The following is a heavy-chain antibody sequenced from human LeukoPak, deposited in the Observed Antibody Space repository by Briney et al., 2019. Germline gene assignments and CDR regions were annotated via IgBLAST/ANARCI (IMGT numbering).Heavy chain of an antibody. CDR1: GYTFTSYY. V-gene: IGHV1-46*01. CDR3: ARGRGSYSHDAFDI. CDR2: INPSGGST. Sequence: ASVKVSCKASGYTFTSYYMHWVRQAPGQGLEWMGIINPSGGSTSYAQKFQGIVTITADESTSTAYMELSSLRSEDTAVYYCARGRGSYSHDAFDIWGQGTMVTVSS. D-gene: IGHD1-26*01. J-gene: IGHJ3*02.